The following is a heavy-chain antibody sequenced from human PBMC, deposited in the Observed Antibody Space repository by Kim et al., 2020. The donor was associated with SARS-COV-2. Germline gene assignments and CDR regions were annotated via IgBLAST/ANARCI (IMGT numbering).Heavy chain of an antibody. J-gene: IGHJ4*02. CDR3: ARVRTTMIVVVMYFDY. Sequence: PSLKSRVTIPVDTSKSQFPLKLSSGTAADTAVYYCARVRTTMIVVVMYFDYWGQGTLVTVSS. D-gene: IGHD3-22*01. V-gene: IGHV4-31*02.